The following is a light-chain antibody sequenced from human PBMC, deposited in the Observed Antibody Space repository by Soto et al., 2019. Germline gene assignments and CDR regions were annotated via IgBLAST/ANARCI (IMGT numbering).Light chain of an antibody. J-gene: IGKJ1*01. CDR1: QGISSY. CDR2: AAS. V-gene: IGKV1-8*01. Sequence: AIRMTQSPSSFSASTGDRVTITCRASQGISSYLAWYQQKPGKAPKLLIYAASTLQSGVPSRFSGSGSGTDFTLTLSCLQSEDFATYYCQQYYSYPLAFGQGTKVEI. CDR3: QQYYSYPLA.